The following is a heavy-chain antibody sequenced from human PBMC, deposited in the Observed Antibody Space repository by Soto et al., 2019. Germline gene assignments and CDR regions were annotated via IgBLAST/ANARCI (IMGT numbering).Heavy chain of an antibody. CDR3: ATFMTVTGPGWGRASEY. D-gene: IGHD6-19*01. V-gene: IGHV3-21*04. CDR2: ISSSSTYI. CDR1: GFSFSYYS. J-gene: IGHJ4*02. Sequence: SLRLSCEASGFSFSYYSMNWVRQAPGKGLEWVSSISSSSTYINYADDLKGRFRISRTTVFLQMNTLGAEDTAIYYCATFMTVTGPGWGRASEYWGQGARVTVSS.